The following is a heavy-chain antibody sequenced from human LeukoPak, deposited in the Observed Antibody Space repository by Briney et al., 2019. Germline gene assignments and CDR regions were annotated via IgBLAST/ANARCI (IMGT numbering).Heavy chain of an antibody. CDR3: AREDSSYCGGDCYSRYFQH. CDR2: INPSGGST. Sequence: ASVKVSCKASGYTFTSYYMHWVRQAPGQGFKGMGKINPSGGSTSYAQKFQGRVTMTRDTSTSTVYMELSSLRSEDTAVYYCAREDSSYCGGDCYSRYFQHWGQGTLVTVSS. J-gene: IGHJ1*01. CDR1: GYTFTSYY. V-gene: IGHV1-46*01. D-gene: IGHD2-21*02.